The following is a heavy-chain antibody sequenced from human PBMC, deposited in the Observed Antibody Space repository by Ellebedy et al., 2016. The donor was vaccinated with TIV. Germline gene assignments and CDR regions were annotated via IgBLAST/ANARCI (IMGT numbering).Heavy chain of an antibody. D-gene: IGHD2-8*01. Sequence: PGGSLRLSCTASGSTFSTYSMNWVRQAPGKGLEWVSYVSGSGKTTYYTDSVKGRFTISRDNAKNSLYLHMNSLRAEDTAMYYCARVRSVYHCMDVWGKGTMVTVSS. CDR1: GSTFSTYS. J-gene: IGHJ6*03. CDR3: ARVRSVYHCMDV. V-gene: IGHV3-48*04. CDR2: VSGSGKTT.